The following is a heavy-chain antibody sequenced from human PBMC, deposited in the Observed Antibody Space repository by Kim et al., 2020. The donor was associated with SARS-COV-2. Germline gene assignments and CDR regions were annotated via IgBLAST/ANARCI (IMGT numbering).Heavy chain of an antibody. CDR3: AKSIAPGSGSEVEPFDP. CDR1: GFTFSSYG. J-gene: IGHJ5*02. D-gene: IGHD6-19*01. V-gene: IGHV3-30*18. CDR2: ISYDGSNK. Sequence: GGSLRLSCAASGFTFSSYGMHWVRQAPGKGLEWVAVISYDGSNKYYADSVKGRFTISRDNSKNTLYLQMNSLRAEDTAVYYCAKSIAPGSGSEVEPFDPWGQGTLVTVSS.